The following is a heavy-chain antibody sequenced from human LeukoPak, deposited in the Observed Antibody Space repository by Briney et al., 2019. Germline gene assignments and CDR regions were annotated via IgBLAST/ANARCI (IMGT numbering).Heavy chain of an antibody. CDR1: GESFSGYY. V-gene: IGHV4-34*01. J-gene: IGHJ4*02. D-gene: IGHD2-2*01. CDR2: INHSGSA. CDR3: ARRSSTLDY. Sequence: PSETLSLTCAAYGESFSGYYWSWIRQPPGKGLEWIGEINHSGSANYNPSLKSRVTILVDTSKNQFSLKLSSVTAADTAVYYCARRSSTLDYWGQGTLVTVSS.